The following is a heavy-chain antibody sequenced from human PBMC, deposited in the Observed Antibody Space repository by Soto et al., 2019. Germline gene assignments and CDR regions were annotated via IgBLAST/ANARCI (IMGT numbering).Heavy chain of an antibody. V-gene: IGHV3-74*01. D-gene: IGHD2-15*01. Sequence: EVQLVESGGGLVQPGGSLRLSCAASGFSLSSRWMHWVRQIPGKGLMWVSRIKSDGSSTRYADSVKGRFSISRDNAKNTVYLQMNSLRDEDTALYYCVRDQDTYGQAVFDSWGQGTLVTVSS. CDR1: GFSLSSRW. CDR2: IKSDGSST. J-gene: IGHJ4*02. CDR3: VRDQDTYGQAVFDS.